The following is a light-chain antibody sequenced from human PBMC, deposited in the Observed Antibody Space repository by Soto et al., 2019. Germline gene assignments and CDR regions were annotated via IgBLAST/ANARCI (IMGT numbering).Light chain of an antibody. J-gene: IGKJ4*01. CDR1: PSISNY. CDR3: QQSYSTPLT. CDR2: GAS. Sequence: DIQMTQSPSSLSASVGDRVTISCRASPSISNYLNWYLHNVGGAPKVLIYGASSLQSGVPSRFSGSGSGTDFTLTSSSQQPEDFGNYYCQQSYSTPLTFGGGTKVEIK. V-gene: IGKV1-39*01.